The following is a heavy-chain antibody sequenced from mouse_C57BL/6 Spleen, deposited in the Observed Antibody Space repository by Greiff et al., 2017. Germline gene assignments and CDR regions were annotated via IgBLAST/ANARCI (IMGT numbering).Heavy chain of an antibody. V-gene: IGHV5-17*01. D-gene: IGHD1-2*01. CDR1: GFTFSDYG. Sequence: EVMLVESGGGLVKPGGSLKFSCAASGFTFSDYGMHWVRQAPEKGLEWVAYISSGSSTIYYADTVKGRFTISRANAKDTLFLQMTSLRSEDTAMYYCARNGWDYFDDWGQGTTLTVSS. J-gene: IGHJ2*01. CDR3: ARNGWDYFDD. CDR2: ISSGSSTI.